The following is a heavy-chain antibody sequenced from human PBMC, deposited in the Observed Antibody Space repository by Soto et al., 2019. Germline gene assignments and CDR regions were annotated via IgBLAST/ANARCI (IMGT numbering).Heavy chain of an antibody. CDR3: ARGGSDFDY. Sequence: EVQLVESGGGLVQPGGSLRLSCAASGFTFSSYEMNWVRQAPGKGLEWVSYITGSGNTIYYADSVKGRFTISRDNAKNSMHLQMNSLRAEDTAVYYCARGGSDFDYWGQGTLVTVSS. CDR1: GFTFSSYE. D-gene: IGHD1-26*01. J-gene: IGHJ4*02. CDR2: ITGSGNTI. V-gene: IGHV3-48*03.